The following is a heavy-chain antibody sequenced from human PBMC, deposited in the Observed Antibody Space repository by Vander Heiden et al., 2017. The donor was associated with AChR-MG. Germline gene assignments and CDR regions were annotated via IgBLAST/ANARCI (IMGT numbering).Heavy chain of an antibody. CDR1: GFTFDDYA. V-gene: IGHV3-9*01. J-gene: IGHJ4*02. CDR3: AKDNYDILTGFAY. CDR2: ISWNSGSI. Sequence: EVQLVESGGGLVQPGRSLRLSCAASGFTFDDYAMHWVRQAPGKGLEWVSGISWNSGSIGYADSVKGRFTISRDNAKNSLYLQMNSLRAEDTALYYCAKDNYDILTGFAYWGQGTLVTVSS. D-gene: IGHD3-9*01.